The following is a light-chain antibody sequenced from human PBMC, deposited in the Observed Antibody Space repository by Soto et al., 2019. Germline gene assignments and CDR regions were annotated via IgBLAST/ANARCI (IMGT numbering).Light chain of an antibody. V-gene: IGLV2-8*01. CDR1: SSDVGGNNY. Sequence: QSALTQPPSASGSLGQSVTISCTGTSSDVGGNNYVSWYQQHPGKAPKLMIYEVSKRPSGAPDRFSGSKSGNTASLTVSGLQAEDEADYYCSSYVGSNIRVFGGGTKVTVL. J-gene: IGLJ3*02. CDR2: EVS. CDR3: SSYVGSNIRV.